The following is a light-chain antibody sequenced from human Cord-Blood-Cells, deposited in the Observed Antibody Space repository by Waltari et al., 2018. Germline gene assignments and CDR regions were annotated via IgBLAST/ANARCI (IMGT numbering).Light chain of an antibody. J-gene: IGKJ1*01. Sequence: DVVMTQSPLSLPVTLGQPASIPCRSSQSLVYSDGNTYLNWFPQRPGQSPRRLIYKVSNRDSGVPDRFSGSGSGTDFTLKISRVEAEDVGVYYCMQGTHWPWTFGQGTKVEIK. CDR1: QSLVYSDGNTY. CDR2: KVS. V-gene: IGKV2-30*01. CDR3: MQGTHWPWT.